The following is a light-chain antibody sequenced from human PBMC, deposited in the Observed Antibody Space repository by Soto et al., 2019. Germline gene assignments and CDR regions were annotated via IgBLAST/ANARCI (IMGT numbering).Light chain of an antibody. CDR1: QTITNY. CDR3: QHYYNWPPYT. J-gene: IGKJ2*01. CDR2: ATD. Sequence: DIQMTQSPSSLSASVGDRVTITCRASQTITNYLNWYQQQSGKAPKLLIYATDTLQSGVPSRFSGSGSGTDYTLTISSLRSEDFAVYFCQHYYNWPPYTFGQGTRLEIK. V-gene: IGKV1-39*01.